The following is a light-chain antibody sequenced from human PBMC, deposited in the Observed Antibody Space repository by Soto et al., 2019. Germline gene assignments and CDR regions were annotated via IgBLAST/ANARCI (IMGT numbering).Light chain of an antibody. CDR3: QQRNGWPPIT. V-gene: IGKV3-11*01. Sequence: VLTQSPATLSLSPGERATLSCRASQSIHTSLAWYQQKPGQPPRLVVYDSTLRANGVPDRFGGSRSGTEFTLTINNLEPEDFAVYYCQQRNGWPPITFGQGTRLEI. J-gene: IGKJ5*01. CDR2: DST. CDR1: QSIHTS.